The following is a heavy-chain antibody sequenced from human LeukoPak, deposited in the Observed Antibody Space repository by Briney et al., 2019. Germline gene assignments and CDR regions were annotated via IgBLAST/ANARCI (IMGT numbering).Heavy chain of an antibody. V-gene: IGHV3-30*02. J-gene: IGHJ4*02. CDR2: IQYDGSNK. Sequence: GGSLRLSCAASGFTFSSYGIHWVRQAPGKGLEWVAFIQYDGSNKYYADSVRGRFTISRDNSKNTLYLQMNSLRAEDTAVYYCAKDLAVGYSYVSNFDYWGQGTLFTVSS. CDR3: AKDLAVGYSYVSNFDY. CDR1: GFTFSSYG. D-gene: IGHD5-18*01.